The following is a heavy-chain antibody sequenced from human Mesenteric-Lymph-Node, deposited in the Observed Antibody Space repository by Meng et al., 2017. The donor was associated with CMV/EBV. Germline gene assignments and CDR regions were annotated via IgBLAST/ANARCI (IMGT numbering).Heavy chain of an antibody. V-gene: IGHV3-30*04. D-gene: IGHD3-3*01. CDR1: GFTFSSYA. CDR3: ASGPNYDFWTGPS. Sequence: GGSLRLSCVTSGFTFSSYAMHWVRQAPGRGLEWVTMISYDGSKKYYADSVKGRFTISRDNSKNTVNLQMNSLRAEDTAVYYCASGPNYDFWTGPSWGQGTLVTVSS. J-gene: IGHJ5*02. CDR2: ISYDGSKK.